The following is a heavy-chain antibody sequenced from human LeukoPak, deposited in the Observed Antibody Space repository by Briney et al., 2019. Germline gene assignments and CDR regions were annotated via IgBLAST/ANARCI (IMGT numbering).Heavy chain of an antibody. CDR2: IYYSGST. CDR1: GGSISSGDYY. D-gene: IGHD2-2*02. V-gene: IGHV4-30-4*08. Sequence: SQTLSLTCTVSGGSISSGDYYWSWIRQPPGKGLEWIGYIYYSGSTYYNPSLKSRVTISVDTSKNQFSLKLSFVTAADTAVYYCARDTLKGGLDYWGRGTLVTVSS. CDR3: ARDTLKGGLDY. J-gene: IGHJ4*02.